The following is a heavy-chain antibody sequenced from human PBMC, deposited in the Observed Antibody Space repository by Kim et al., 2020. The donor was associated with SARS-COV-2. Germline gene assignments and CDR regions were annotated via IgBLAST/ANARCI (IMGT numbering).Heavy chain of an antibody. CDR1: GFIVSTNY. D-gene: IGHD4-17*01. Sequence: GGSLRLSCAASGFIVSTNYMTWVRQAPGKGLEWVSVIYRGGHTFYSDSVKGRFTISRDTSVNTVYLQMNSLRAEDTAVYYCASHDYGGNSPGTDYVWGQG. CDR2: IYRGGHT. CDR3: ASHDYGGNSPGTDYV. V-gene: IGHV3-53*01. J-gene: IGHJ6*02.